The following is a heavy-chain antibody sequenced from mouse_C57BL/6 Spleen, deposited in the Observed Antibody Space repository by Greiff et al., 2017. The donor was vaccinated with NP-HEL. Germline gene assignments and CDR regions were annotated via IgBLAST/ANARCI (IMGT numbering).Heavy chain of an antibody. V-gene: IGHV1-50*01. D-gene: IGHD3-2*02. J-gene: IGHJ2*01. Sequence: QVQLQQSGAELVKPGASVKLSCKASGYTFTSYWMQWVKQRPGQGLEWIGEIDPSDSYTNYNQKFKGKATLTVDTSSSTAYMQLSSLTSEDSAVYYCARSPRQLRLEDYWGQGTTLTVSS. CDR1: GYTFTSYW. CDR2: IDPSDSYT. CDR3: ARSPRQLRLEDY.